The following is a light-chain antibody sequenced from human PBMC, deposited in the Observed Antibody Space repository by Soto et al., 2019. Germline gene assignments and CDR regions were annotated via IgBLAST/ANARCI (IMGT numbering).Light chain of an antibody. J-gene: IGKJ1*01. CDR3: QQYYSYPRT. V-gene: IGKV1-9*01. CDR2: AAS. Sequence: IQLTQSPSSLSASVGDRVTVTRRASQGISTFLAWYQQKPGKAPKVLMYAASTLQSGVPSRFSGSGSGTDFTLTISCLQSEDFATYYCQQYYSYPRTFGQGTKVDIK. CDR1: QGISTF.